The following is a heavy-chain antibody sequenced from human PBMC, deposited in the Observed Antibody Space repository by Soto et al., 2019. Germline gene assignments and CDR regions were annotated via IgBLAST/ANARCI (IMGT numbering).Heavy chain of an antibody. Sequence: QVQLVQSGAEVKKPGASVKVSCKASGYTFTSYAMHWVRQAPGQRLEWMGWINAGNGNTKYSQKFQGRVTITRDTSASTADMELSSLRSEDTAVYYCARANEPVAASSTWGDAFDIWGQGTMVTVSS. D-gene: IGHD2-15*01. V-gene: IGHV1-3*01. CDR3: ARANEPVAASSTWGDAFDI. J-gene: IGHJ3*02. CDR1: GYTFTSYA. CDR2: INAGNGNT.